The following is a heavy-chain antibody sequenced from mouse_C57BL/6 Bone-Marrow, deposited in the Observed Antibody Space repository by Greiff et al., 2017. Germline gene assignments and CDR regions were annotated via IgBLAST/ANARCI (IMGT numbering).Heavy chain of an antibody. J-gene: IGHJ3*01. CDR2: FHPYNDDT. D-gene: IGHD1-1*01. Sequence: QVQLKQSGAELVKPGASVKMSCKASGYTFTTYPIEWMKQNHGKSLEWIGNFHPYNDDTKYNEKFKGKATLTVEKSSSTVYLELSRLTSDDSAVYYCATPYYGSIPAWFAYWGQGTLVTVSA. CDR1: GYTFTTYP. CDR3: ATPYYGSIPAWFAY. V-gene: IGHV1-47*01.